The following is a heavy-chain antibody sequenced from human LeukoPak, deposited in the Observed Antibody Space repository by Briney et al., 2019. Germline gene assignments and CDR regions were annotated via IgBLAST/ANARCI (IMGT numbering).Heavy chain of an antibody. D-gene: IGHD7-27*01. CDR1: GGSISTYY. CDR2: VSYSGST. J-gene: IGHJ4*02. Sequence: SETLSLSCTVSGGSISTYYWSWLRQPPGKGLEWIGYVSYSGSTNYNPSLKTLKSRVTMSVDTSKNQFSLKVSSLTAADTAVYYCARLQGRGDNYLDFWGQGALVTGSS. CDR3: ARLQGRGDNYLDF. V-gene: IGHV4-59*08.